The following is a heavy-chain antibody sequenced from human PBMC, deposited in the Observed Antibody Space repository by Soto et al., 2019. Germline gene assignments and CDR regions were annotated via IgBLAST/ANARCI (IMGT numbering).Heavy chain of an antibody. J-gene: IGHJ6*02. CDR2: ISGSGGST. CDR1: GFTFSSYA. V-gene: IGHV3-23*01. Sequence: EAQLLESGGGLEHPGGSLRLSCTASGFTFSSYAMSWVRQAPGKGLEWVSGISGSGGSTYYADSVKGRFTISRDNSKNTLYLQMNSLRPEDTAVYYWAKGYDLSGNSRMDVWGQGTTVTVSS. D-gene: IGHD5-18*01. CDR3: AKGYDLSGNSRMDV.